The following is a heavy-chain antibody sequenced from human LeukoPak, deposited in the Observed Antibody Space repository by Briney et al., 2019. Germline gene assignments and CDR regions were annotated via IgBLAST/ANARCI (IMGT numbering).Heavy chain of an antibody. V-gene: IGHV1-8*03. CDR1: GYTFTNYD. CDR3: ARVIVVVAAARIWFDP. J-gene: IGHJ5*02. Sequence: ASVKVSCKASGYTFTNYDINWVRQATGHGLEWMGWINPNSGNSGYAQKFQGRMTITRNTSINTAYMELSGLTSEDTAVYYCARVIVVVAAARIWFDPWGQGTLVTVSS. D-gene: IGHD2-2*01. CDR2: INPNSGNS.